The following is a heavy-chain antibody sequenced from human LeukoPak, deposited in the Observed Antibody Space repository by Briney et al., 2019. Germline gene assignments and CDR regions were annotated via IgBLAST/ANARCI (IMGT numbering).Heavy chain of an antibody. J-gene: IGHJ4*02. V-gene: IGHV4-59*11. CDR1: GGYINSHY. D-gene: IGHD3-22*01. CDR2: ISYTGSA. CDR3: ARVDLGGRGYFFDL. Sequence: KPSETLSLTCTVSGGYINSHYWGWIRQPPGKVLEYIGYISYTGSAIYSPSLESRVTISIDTSKKQFSLNLRSVNTADTAVYYCARVDLGGRGYFFDLWGQGALVTVSS.